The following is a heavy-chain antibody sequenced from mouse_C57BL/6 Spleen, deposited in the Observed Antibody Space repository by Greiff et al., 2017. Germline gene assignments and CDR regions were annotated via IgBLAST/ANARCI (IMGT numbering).Heavy chain of an antibody. Sequence: QVQLKQPGAELVKPGASVKLSCKASGYTFTSYWMHWVKQRPGRGLEWIGRIDPNSGGTKYTEKFKSKATLTVDKPSSTAYMQRSSLTSEDSAVYYCARIYYDYDVGAYWGQGTTLTVSS. V-gene: IGHV1-72*01. CDR3: ARIYYDYDVGAY. D-gene: IGHD2-4*01. CDR1: GYTFTSYW. J-gene: IGHJ2*01. CDR2: IDPNSGGT.